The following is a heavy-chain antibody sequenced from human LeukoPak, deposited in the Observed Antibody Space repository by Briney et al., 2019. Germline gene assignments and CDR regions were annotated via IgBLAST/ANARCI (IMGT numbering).Heavy chain of an antibody. D-gene: IGHD3-22*01. Sequence: PGESLKISRKGSGYSFTSYWIGWVRQMPGKGLEWMGIIYPGDSDTRYSPSFQGQVTISADKSISTAYLQWSSLKASDTAMYYCARHVGGTMIVVNNWFDPWGQGTLVTVSS. CDR1: GYSFTSYW. CDR3: ARHVGGTMIVVNNWFDP. J-gene: IGHJ5*02. CDR2: IYPGDSDT. V-gene: IGHV5-51*01.